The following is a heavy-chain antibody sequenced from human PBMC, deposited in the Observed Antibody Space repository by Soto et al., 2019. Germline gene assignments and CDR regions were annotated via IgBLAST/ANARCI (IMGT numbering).Heavy chain of an antibody. CDR1: GFTFSSYG. Sequence: QVQLVESGGGVVQPGRSLRLSCAASGFTFSSYGMHWVRQAPGKGLEWVAVIWYDGSNKYYADSVKGRFTISRDNSKNTLYLQMNSLRAEDTAMYYCARDSQWLVDYWGQGTLVTVSS. CDR2: IWYDGSNK. J-gene: IGHJ4*02. V-gene: IGHV3-33*01. D-gene: IGHD5-12*01. CDR3: ARDSQWLVDY.